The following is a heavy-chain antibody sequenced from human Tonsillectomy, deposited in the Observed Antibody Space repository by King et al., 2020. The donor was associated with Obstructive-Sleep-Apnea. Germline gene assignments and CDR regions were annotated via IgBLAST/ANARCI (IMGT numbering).Heavy chain of an antibody. CDR2: ISFDGSHK. CDR3: ATPPTVTTPFY. J-gene: IGHJ4*02. D-gene: IGHD4-17*01. CDR1: GFTFSNYD. V-gene: IGHV3-30*04. Sequence: QLVQSGGGVVQPGRSLRLSCAASGFTFSNYDMYWVRQAPGKGLDWVAFISFDGSHKYYADSVKGRFTISRDNSKNTLYLLMNSLRADDTAVYYCATPPTVTTPFYWGQGTLVTVSS.